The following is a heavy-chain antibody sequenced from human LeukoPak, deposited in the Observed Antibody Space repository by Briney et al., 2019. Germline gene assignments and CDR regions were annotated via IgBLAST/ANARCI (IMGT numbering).Heavy chain of an antibody. D-gene: IGHD6-19*01. CDR2: ISRRSTTT. CDR1: GFTFSFSTYN. V-gene: IGHV3-48*04. Sequence: GGSLRLSCAASGFTFSFSTYNMNWVRQTPGKGLEWVSYISRRSTTTYYADSVKGRFTISRDNAKNSLYLQMNSLRAEDTAVYYCARDRVAQWLVIHYYMDVWGKGTTVTVSS. CDR3: ARDRVAQWLVIHYYMDV. J-gene: IGHJ6*03.